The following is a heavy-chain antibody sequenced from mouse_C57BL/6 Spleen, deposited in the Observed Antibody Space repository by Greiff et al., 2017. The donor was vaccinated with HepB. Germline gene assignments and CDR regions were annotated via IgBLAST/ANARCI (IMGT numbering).Heavy chain of an antibody. CDR2: IYPSDSET. CDR3: ARWGYYGSSPLFDY. Sequence: VQLQQPGAELVRPGSSVKLSCKASGYTFTSYWMDWVKQRPGQGLEWIGNIYPSDSETHYNQKFKDKATLTVDKSSSTAYMQLSSLTSEDSAVYYCARWGYYGSSPLFDYWGQGTTLTVSS. J-gene: IGHJ2*01. D-gene: IGHD1-1*01. V-gene: IGHV1-61*01. CDR1: GYTFTSYW.